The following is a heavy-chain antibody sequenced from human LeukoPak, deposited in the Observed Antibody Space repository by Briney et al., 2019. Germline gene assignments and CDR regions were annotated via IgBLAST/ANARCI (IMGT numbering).Heavy chain of an antibody. CDR1: GFTFSSYG. Sequence: GGSLRLSCAASGFTFSSYGIHWVRQAPGKGLDWVAFIRNDGSDKYYGDSVKGRFTISRDNSKNTVYLQMNSLRSEDTSVYFCAKVATETAVVTGGFDYWGQGTLVTVSS. D-gene: IGHD5-18*01. J-gene: IGHJ4*02. V-gene: IGHV3-30*02. CDR2: IRNDGSDK. CDR3: AKVATETAVVTGGFDY.